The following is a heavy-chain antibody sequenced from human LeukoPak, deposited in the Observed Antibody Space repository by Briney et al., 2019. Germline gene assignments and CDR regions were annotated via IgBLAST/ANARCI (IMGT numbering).Heavy chain of an antibody. D-gene: IGHD5-24*01. V-gene: IGHV3-74*01. J-gene: IGHJ4*02. CDR3: ASDVAYKFDY. Sequence: PVGSLRLSCAASGFTFSRDSMHWVRQSPGKGLVWLSRINPDGSTTNYADSVKGRFTISRDNAKNTLYLQMNSLRDEDTAAYYCASDVAYKFDYWGQGTLVTFSS. CDR2: INPDGSTT. CDR1: GFTFSRDS.